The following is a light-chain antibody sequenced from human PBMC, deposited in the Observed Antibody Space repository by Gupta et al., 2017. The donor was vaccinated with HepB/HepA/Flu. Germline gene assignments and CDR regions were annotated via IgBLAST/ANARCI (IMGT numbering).Light chain of an antibody. CDR3: SAWDSSLIAWV. J-gene: IGLJ3*02. CDR2: RNN. CDR1: SNNVGNQG. Sequence: AALTQPPSVSKYLRQTATLTCTGNSNNVGNQGAAWLQQHQGQPPKLLSYRNNNRPSGISERFSASRSGNTASLTITGLQPEDEADYYCSAWDSSLIAWVFGGGTKLTVL. V-gene: IGLV10-54*04.